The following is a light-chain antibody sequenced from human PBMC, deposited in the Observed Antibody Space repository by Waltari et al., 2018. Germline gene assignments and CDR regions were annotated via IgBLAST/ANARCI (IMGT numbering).Light chain of an antibody. V-gene: IGKV3-11*01. CDR2: NAH. CDR3: QQRGNWIT. Sequence: EIVLTQSPGTLSLSPGERSTLSCRASQSVHNYLAWYQQKHGQSPRLLISNAHHRATGIPARFSGSGAGTDFTHTISRLQPEDVGVYYCQQRGNWITFGQGTRLEIK. J-gene: IGKJ5*01. CDR1: QSVHNY.